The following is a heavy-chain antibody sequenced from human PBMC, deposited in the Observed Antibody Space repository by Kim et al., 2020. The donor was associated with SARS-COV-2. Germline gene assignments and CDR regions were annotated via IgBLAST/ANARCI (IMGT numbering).Heavy chain of an antibody. CDR2: ITKDNGII. D-gene: IGHD3-10*01. CDR1: GSTFGDYT. V-gene: IGHV3-9*01. CDR3: AKGGRSGTYSVDY. J-gene: IGHJ4*02. Sequence: GGSLRLSCVGSGSTFGDYTMLWVRQSPGNGLEWVSGITKDNGIIGYVTSVRGRFTISRHNGANSLYLQMDSLRPEDTALYYCAKGGRSGTYSVDYWGQGTLVTVSS.